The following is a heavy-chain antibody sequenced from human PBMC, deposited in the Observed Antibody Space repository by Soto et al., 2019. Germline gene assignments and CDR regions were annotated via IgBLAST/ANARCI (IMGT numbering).Heavy chain of an antibody. CDR1: GGSISTSNW. CDR2: IYHSGTT. D-gene: IGHD3-22*01. J-gene: IGHJ4*02. CDR3: ARRGYYDTSGYPYN. Sequence: SVTLSLTCAVSGGSISTSNWWTWVRQPPGRGLEWVGEIYHSGTTNYNPSLKSRVTMSVDKSKNQFSLNLNSVTAADTAVYYCARRGYYDTSGYPYNWGQGTLVTVSS. V-gene: IGHV4-4*02.